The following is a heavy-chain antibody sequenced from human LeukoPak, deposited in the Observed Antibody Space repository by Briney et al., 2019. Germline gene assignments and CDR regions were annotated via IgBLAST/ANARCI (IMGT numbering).Heavy chain of an antibody. CDR3: ARMDLLLWFHSVGGAFDI. D-gene: IGHD3-10*01. CDR2: IYPGDSDT. Sequence: PGESLKISCKGSGYSFTSYWIGWVRQMPGKGLEWMGIIYPGDSDTRYSPSFQGQVTISADKSISTAYLQWSSLKASDTAMYYCARMDLLLWFHSVGGAFDIWGQGTMVTVSS. J-gene: IGHJ3*02. V-gene: IGHV5-51*01. CDR1: GYSFTSYW.